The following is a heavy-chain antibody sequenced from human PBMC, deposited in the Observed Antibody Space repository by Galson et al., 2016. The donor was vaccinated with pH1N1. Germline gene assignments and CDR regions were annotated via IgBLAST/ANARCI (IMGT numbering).Heavy chain of an antibody. CDR2: ISRNSDYV. Sequence: SLRLSCAASGFTFPTYNMNWVRQAPGKGLEWVSSISRNSDYVYYADAVKGRFTISRDNAKNSIHLQMNGLRAGDTAVYYCAKALERNGYNYGAFDIWGQGTLVTVS. CDR3: AKALERNGYNYGAFDI. D-gene: IGHD5-24*01. V-gene: IGHV3-21*01. CDR1: GFTFPTYN. J-gene: IGHJ3*02.